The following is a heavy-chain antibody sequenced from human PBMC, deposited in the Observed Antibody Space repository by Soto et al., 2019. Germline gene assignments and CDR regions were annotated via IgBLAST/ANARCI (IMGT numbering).Heavy chain of an antibody. CDR3: ARHLRTRHYYYDSSGYPDY. D-gene: IGHD3-22*01. Sequence: SETLSLTCTVSGGYISSSSYYWGWIRQPPGKGLEWIGSIYYSGSTYYNPSLKSRVTISVDTSKNQFSLKLSSVTAADTAVYYCARHLRTRHYYYDSSGYPDYWGQGTLVTVSS. V-gene: IGHV4-39*01. J-gene: IGHJ4*02. CDR2: IYYSGST. CDR1: GGYISSSSYY.